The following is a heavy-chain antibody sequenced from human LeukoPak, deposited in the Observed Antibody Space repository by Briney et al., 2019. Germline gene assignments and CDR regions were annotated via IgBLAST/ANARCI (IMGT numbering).Heavy chain of an antibody. CDR1: GGSFSGSN. D-gene: IGHD5-12*01. CDR3: ARASGYSGYRSWLDP. V-gene: IGHV4-34*01. CDR2: INHSGST. J-gene: IGHJ5*02. Sequence: SSETLSLTCAVYGGSFSGSNWSWIRQPPGKGLEWIGEINHSGSTNCNPSLKSRVTISVDTSKIQFSLKLSSVTAADTAVYYCARASGYSGYRSWLDPWGQGTLVTVSS.